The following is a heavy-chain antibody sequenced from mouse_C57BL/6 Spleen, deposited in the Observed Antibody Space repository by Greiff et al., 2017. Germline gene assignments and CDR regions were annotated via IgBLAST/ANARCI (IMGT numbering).Heavy chain of an antibody. Sequence: QVQLQQPGAELVKPGASVKLSCTASGYTFTSYWMHWVKQRPGRGLEWIGRIDPTSGGTKYTEKFKSKATLTADKPSSTAYMQLSSLSSDDSAVYYWAKAGGSSYHWYFDVWGTGTTVTVSS. J-gene: IGHJ1*03. V-gene: IGHV1-72*01. D-gene: IGHD1-1*01. CDR3: AKAGGSSYHWYFDV. CDR1: GYTFTSYW. CDR2: IDPTSGGT.